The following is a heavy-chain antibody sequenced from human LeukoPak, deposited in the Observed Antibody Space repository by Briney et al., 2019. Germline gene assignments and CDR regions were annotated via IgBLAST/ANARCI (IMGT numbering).Heavy chain of an antibody. CDR2: ISGSGGST. D-gene: IGHD3-16*01. CDR3: ATSEGGVLAPGYMEV. J-gene: IGHJ6*03. Sequence: GGSLRLSCAASGFTFSSYAMSWVRQAPGKGLEWVSAISGSGGSTYYADSVKGRFTISRDNSKNTLYLQMNSLRAEDTAVYYCATSEGGVLAPGYMEVWGKGTTVTVSS. V-gene: IGHV3-23*01. CDR1: GFTFSSYA.